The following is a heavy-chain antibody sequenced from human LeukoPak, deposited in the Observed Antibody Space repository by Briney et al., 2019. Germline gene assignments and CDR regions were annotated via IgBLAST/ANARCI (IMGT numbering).Heavy chain of an antibody. J-gene: IGHJ6*02. Sequence: GGSLRLSCAASGFTFRSYAMSWVRQAPGKGLEWVSAFSGSGGSTYYADSVKGRFTISRDNSKNPLYLQMNILRAEDTAVYYRAKDPPPTYDSSGYAPYYYYGMDVWGQGTTVTVSS. CDR3: AKDPPPTYDSSGYAPYYYYGMDV. CDR2: FSGSGGST. V-gene: IGHV3-23*01. D-gene: IGHD3-22*01. CDR1: GFTFRSYA.